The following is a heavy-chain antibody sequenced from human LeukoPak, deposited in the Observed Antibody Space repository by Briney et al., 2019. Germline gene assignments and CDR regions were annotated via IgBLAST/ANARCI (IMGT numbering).Heavy chain of an antibody. J-gene: IGHJ4*02. CDR1: GFTFSSYG. Sequence: GGSLRLSCAASGFTFSSYGMHWVRQAPGTGLEWVAFIRCDGSNKYYADSVKGRFTISRDNSKNTLYLQMNSLRAEDTAVYYCAKDRASIAARQTPFDYWGQGTLVTVSS. V-gene: IGHV3-30*02. CDR2: IRCDGSNK. D-gene: IGHD6-6*01. CDR3: AKDRASIAARQTPFDY.